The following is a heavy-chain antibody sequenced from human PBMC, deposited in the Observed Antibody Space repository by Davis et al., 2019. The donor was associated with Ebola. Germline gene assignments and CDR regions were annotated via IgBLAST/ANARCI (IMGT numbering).Heavy chain of an antibody. D-gene: IGHD5-12*01. CDR1: ALFFSSYG. Sequence: PAGSLSLSCLPSALFFSSYGMHWVSQASGKGMEWVGRIRSKANSYATAYAASVKGRFTISRDDSKNTAYLQMNSLKTEDTAVYYCTGSPVATDYWGQGTLVTGSS. CDR2: IRSKANSYAT. CDR3: TGSPVATDY. J-gene: IGHJ4*01. V-gene: IGHV3-73*01.